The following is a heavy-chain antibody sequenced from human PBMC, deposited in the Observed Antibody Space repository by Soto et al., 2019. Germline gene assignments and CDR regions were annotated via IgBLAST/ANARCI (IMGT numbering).Heavy chain of an antibody. CDR2: IYYSGST. CDR1: GGSISSGGYY. J-gene: IGHJ6*02. Sequence: QVQLQESGPGLVKPSQTLSLTCTVSGGSISSGGYYWSWIRQHPGKVLEWIGYIYYSGSTYYNPSLKSRVTISVDTSKNQFSLKLSSVTAAATAVYYCARGGLGYCSGGSCYSAELSRYYYGIDVWGQGTTVTVSS. V-gene: IGHV4-31*03. CDR3: ARGGLGYCSGGSCYSAELSRYYYGIDV. D-gene: IGHD2-15*01.